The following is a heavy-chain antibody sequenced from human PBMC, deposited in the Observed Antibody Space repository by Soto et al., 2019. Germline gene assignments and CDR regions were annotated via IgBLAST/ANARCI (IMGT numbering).Heavy chain of an antibody. V-gene: IGHV1-46*01. J-gene: IGHJ6*03. Sequence: ASVKVSCKASGYTFTSYYMHWVRQAPGQGLEWMGIINPSGGSTSYAQKFQGRVTMTRYTSTSTVYMELSSLRSEGTGVYYCARDPYYGSGRYYNSIRDYYYMDVWGKGTTVTVSS. CDR1: GYTFTSYY. D-gene: IGHD3-10*01. CDR2: INPSGGST. CDR3: ARDPYYGSGRYYNSIRDYYYMDV.